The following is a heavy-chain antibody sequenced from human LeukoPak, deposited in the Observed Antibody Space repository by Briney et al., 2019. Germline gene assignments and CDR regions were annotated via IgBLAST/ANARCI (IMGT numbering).Heavy chain of an antibody. Sequence: GGSLRLSCAASGFTVSNNYMSWVRQAPGKGLEWVSLTYSGGSTYYADSLKGRFTISRDNSKNTLYLQMNSLRAEDTAVYYCARATSYDFWSGYGMDVWGQGTTVTVSS. CDR2: TYSGGST. D-gene: IGHD3-3*01. V-gene: IGHV3-53*01. CDR1: GFTVSNNY. CDR3: ARATSYDFWSGYGMDV. J-gene: IGHJ6*02.